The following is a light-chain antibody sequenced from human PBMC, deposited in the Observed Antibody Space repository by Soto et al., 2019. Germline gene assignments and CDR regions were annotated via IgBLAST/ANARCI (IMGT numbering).Light chain of an antibody. CDR3: QQLNSYVIT. CDR2: AAS. CDR1: QGISSY. V-gene: IGKV1-9*01. J-gene: IGKJ5*01. Sequence: IQLTQSPSSLSASVGDRVTITCRASQGISSYLAWYQQKPGKAPKLLIYAASTLQSGVPSRFRGSGSGPDVTLHISSMQPEEFATCCCQQLNSYVITFGQGTRLEIK.